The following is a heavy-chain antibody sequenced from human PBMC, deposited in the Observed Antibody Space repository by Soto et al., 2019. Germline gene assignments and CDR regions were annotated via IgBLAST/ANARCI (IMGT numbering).Heavy chain of an antibody. J-gene: IGHJ4*02. Sequence: PGGSLRLSCAASGFSFSDYYMMWVRQAPGKGLEWVSDISTSGSYRNYADSVKGRFTVSRDNAKNSLFLQMNSLRAGDAAVYYCARVPSFTIFFDYCGPGTMVTVS. V-gene: IGHV3-11*05. CDR3: ARVPSFTIFFDY. CDR1: GFSFSDYY. D-gene: IGHD3-9*01. CDR2: ISTSGSYR.